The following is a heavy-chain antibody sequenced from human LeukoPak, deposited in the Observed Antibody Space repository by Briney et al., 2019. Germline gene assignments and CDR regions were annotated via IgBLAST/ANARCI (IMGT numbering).Heavy chain of an antibody. CDR1: GFTFISYS. V-gene: IGHV3-48*01. D-gene: IGHD3-3*01. CDR3: ARDRSRYLEWLLSPQDY. CDR2: ISSSSSTI. J-gene: IGHJ4*02. Sequence: GGSLRLSCVASGFTFISYSMNWVRQAPGKGLEWVSYISSSSSTIYYADSVKGRFTISRDNARKSVYLQMNSLRAEDTAVYYCARDRSRYLEWLLSPQDYWGQGTLVTVSS.